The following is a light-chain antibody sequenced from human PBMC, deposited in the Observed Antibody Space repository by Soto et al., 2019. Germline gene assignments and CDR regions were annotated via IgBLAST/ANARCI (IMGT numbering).Light chain of an antibody. V-gene: IGKV1-39*01. CDR1: QNIIWQ. CDR2: AAS. J-gene: IGKJ5*01. CDR3: QHSYSMPIA. Sequence: DIPMTQPPSSLSPSVGAGVTITCPTRQNIIWQLNWYQHNPGRAPRLLIYAASTLQSGVPSRFTGSGSGTEFTLTIGGLQPEDVATYYYQHSYSMPIAFGQGTRLEIK.